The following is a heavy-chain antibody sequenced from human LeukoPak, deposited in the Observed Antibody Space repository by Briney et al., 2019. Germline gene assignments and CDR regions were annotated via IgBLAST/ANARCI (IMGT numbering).Heavy chain of an antibody. CDR3: AKTHCSGGSCYYYFDY. CDR2: INHSGST. J-gene: IGHJ4*02. D-gene: IGHD2-15*01. V-gene: IGHV4-34*01. Sequence: SETLSLTCAVYGRSFSGYYWSWIRQPPGKGLEWIGEINHSGSTNYNPSLKSRVTISVDTSKNQSSLKLSSVTAADTAVYYCAKTHCSGGSCYYYFDYWGQGTLVTVSS. CDR1: GRSFSGYY.